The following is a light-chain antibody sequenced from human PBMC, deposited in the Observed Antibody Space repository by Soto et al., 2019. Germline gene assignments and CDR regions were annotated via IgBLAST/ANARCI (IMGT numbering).Light chain of an antibody. V-gene: IGLV2-23*02. J-gene: IGLJ2*01. CDR2: EAS. CDR1: SSDVGSYNL. Sequence: QSALTQPASVSGSPGQSITISCSGTSSDVGSYNLVSWYQQHPGKAPQLMIYEASKRPSGVSDRFSGSKSGNTASLTISGLQAEDDADYYCCSYAGSNTFVFGGGTKLTVL. CDR3: CSYAGSNTFV.